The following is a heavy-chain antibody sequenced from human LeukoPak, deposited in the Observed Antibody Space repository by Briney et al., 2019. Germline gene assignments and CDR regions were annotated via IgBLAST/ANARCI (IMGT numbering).Heavy chain of an antibody. CDR2: IIPIFGTA. J-gene: IGHJ4*02. CDR3: ARDSLRFSTGDFDY. Sequence: SVKVSCKASGGTFSSYAISWVRQAPGQGLEWMGGIIPIFGTANYAQKFQGRVTITTDESTSTAYMELSSLRSEDPAVYYCARDSLRFSTGDFDYWGQGTLVTVSS. D-gene: IGHD3-3*01. V-gene: IGHV1-69*05. CDR1: GGTFSSYA.